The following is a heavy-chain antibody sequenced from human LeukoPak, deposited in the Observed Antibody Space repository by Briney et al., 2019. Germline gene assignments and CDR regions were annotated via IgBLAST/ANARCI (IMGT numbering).Heavy chain of an antibody. CDR3: AGPGSSVFSDAFDI. V-gene: IGHV1-69*01. CDR2: IIPIFGTA. Sequence: SVKVSCKASGGTFSSYAISWVRQAPGQGLEWMGGIIPIFGTANYAQKFQGRVTITADESTSTAYMELSSLRSEDTAVYYCAGPGSSVFSDAFDIWGQGTMVTVSS. D-gene: IGHD6-6*01. CDR1: GGTFSSYA. J-gene: IGHJ3*02.